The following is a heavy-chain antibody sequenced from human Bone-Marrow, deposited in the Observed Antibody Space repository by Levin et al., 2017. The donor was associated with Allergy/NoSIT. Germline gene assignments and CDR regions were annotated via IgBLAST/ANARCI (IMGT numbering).Heavy chain of an antibody. J-gene: IGHJ6*02. CDR2: ITSNSGYI. Sequence: PGGSLRLSCAVSGVTRNNYTLTWVRQPPGKGLEWVSSITSNSGYIHYGDSVKGRFTISRDNSKKLLFLQMNSLRDEDTATYYCASPLKASGGLDVWGHGTTVTVSS. CDR3: ASPLKASGGLDV. D-gene: IGHD1-1*01. CDR1: GVTRNNYT. V-gene: IGHV3-21*04.